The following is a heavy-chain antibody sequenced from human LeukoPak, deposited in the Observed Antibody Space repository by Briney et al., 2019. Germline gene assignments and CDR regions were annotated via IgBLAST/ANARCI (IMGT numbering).Heavy chain of an antibody. Sequence: SETLSLTCIVSGGSISSGRFYWGWIRQPPGKGLEWIGTIHYSGSTYYNPSLKSRVTISADTSKNQFSLNLSSVTAADTGVYYCARHVSSDLRIVVVTSDWYFDFWGRGTLVTVSS. CDR1: GGSISSGRFY. J-gene: IGHJ2*01. CDR3: ARHVSSDLRIVVVTSDWYFDF. CDR2: IHYSGST. V-gene: IGHV4-39*01. D-gene: IGHD2-21*02.